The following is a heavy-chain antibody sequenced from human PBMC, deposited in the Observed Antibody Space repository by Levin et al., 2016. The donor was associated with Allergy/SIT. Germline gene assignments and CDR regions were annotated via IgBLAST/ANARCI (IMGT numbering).Heavy chain of an antibody. J-gene: IGHJ4*02. Sequence: WIRQPPGKGLEWVSAISGSGGSTYYADSVKGRFTISRDNSKNTLYLQMNSLRAEDTAVYYCAKEPVIGEASYYFDYWGQGTLVTVSS. D-gene: IGHD3-10*01. CDR2: ISGSGGST. CDR3: AKEPVIGEASYYFDY. V-gene: IGHV3-23*01.